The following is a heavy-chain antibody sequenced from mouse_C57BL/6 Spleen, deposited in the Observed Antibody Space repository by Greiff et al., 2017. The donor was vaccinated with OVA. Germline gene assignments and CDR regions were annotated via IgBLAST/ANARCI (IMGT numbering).Heavy chain of an antibody. CDR2: IYPGSGST. CDR1: GYTFTSYW. J-gene: IGHJ2*01. V-gene: IGHV1-55*01. CDR3: ARRVKATYYFDY. Sequence: VQLQQPGAELVKPGASVKMSCKASGYTFTSYWITWVKQRPGQGLEWIGDIYPGSGSTNYNEKFKSKATLTVDTSSSTAYMQLSSLTSEDSAVYYCARRVKATYYFDYWGQGTTLTVSS.